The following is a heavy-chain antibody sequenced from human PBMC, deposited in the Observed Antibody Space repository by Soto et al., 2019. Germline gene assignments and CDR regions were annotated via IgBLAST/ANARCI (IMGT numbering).Heavy chain of an antibody. V-gene: IGHV3-23*04. CDR3: AKEMVAAAYVETSPFDF. J-gene: IGHJ4*02. Sequence: EVQLVESGGGLVKPGGSLRLSCAASGFTFTSYAMAWVRQAPGTGLEWVSGIDGSVGDTSFADSVKGRFSISRDNSKKMLYLHMDSLRAEDTARYYCAKEMVAAAYVETSPFDFWGQGTLVTVSS. D-gene: IGHD2-15*01. CDR2: IDGSVGDT. CDR1: GFTFTSYA.